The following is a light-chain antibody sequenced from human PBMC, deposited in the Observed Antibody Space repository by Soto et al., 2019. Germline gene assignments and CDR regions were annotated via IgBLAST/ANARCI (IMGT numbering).Light chain of an antibody. CDR2: DVS. J-gene: IGLJ1*01. CDR1: RSDVCGYNY. CDR3: CSYSGSPRYV. Sequence: QSALTQPRSVSGSPGQSVTISCTGTRSDVCGYNYVSWYQQHPGKAPKVMIYDVSERPSGVPDRFSGSKSGNTASLAISWLQAEYEADYYCCSYSGSPRYVFGTGTKRTVL. V-gene: IGLV2-11*01.